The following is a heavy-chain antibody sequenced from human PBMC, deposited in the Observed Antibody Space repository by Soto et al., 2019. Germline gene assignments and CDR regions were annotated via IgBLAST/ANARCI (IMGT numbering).Heavy chain of an antibody. J-gene: IGHJ3*02. CDR1: GFTFSSYS. CDR3: TTGEAYDSSDYYPDAFDI. Sequence: GGSLRLSCAASGFTFSSYSMNWVRQAPGKGLEWVGRIKSSSDGGTTHYAAPVKGRFSISRDDSRNTLFLQMNSLKTEDTAVYYCTTGEAYDSSDYYPDAFDIWGQGTMVTVSS. D-gene: IGHD3-22*01. CDR2: IKSSSDGGTT. V-gene: IGHV3-15*06.